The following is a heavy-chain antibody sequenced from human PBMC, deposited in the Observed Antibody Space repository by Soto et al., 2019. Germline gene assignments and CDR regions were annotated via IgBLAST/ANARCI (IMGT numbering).Heavy chain of an antibody. CDR2: INHSGST. D-gene: IGHD1-1*01. CDR3: ARGRRGVPLRPGSIFDY. J-gene: IGHJ4*02. CDR1: GRSFSGYY. V-gene: IGHV4-34*01. Sequence: QVQLQQWGAGLLKPSETLSVTCAAYGRSFSGYYWPWIRQPPGKGLEWIGEINHSGSTNCNPSLKSRVTIAVDTSKNHFSLNRTSVTAADTAVYYCARGRRGVPLRPGSIFDYWGQGTLVTVSS.